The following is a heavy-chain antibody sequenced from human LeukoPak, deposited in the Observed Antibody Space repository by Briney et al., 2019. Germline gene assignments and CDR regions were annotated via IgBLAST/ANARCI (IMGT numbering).Heavy chain of an antibody. Sequence: GGSLRLSCVASGFTFTDDYMTWIRQAPGKGLEWISYISTSSYTIYYADSVKGRFTISRDNAKNSLYLQMNSLRVEDTAVYYCARDRRSPHSACDWGHLDYWGQGTLVTVSS. CDR1: GFTFTDDY. J-gene: IGHJ4*02. V-gene: IGHV3-11*01. CDR3: ARDRRSPHSACDWGHLDY. D-gene: IGHD5-12*01. CDR2: ISTSSYTI.